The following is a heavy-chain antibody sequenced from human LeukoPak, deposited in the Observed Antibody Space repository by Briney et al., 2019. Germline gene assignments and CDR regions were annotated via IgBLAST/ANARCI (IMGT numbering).Heavy chain of an antibody. CDR1: GGSIGTDH. Sequence: SETLSLTCTVSGGSIGTDHWSWIRQPPGKGLDWIGYAYYNGNTNYNPSLNSRVTISEDTSNNQFSLRLTSVTTADTAVYYCARGHPPNLDVWGQGTTVTVSS. V-gene: IGHV4-59*01. J-gene: IGHJ6*02. CDR2: AYYNGNT. CDR3: ARGHPPNLDV.